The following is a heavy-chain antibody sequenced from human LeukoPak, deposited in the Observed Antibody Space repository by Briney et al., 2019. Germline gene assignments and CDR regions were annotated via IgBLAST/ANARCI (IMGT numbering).Heavy chain of an antibody. V-gene: IGHV3-23*01. CDR2: ISGSGGST. CDR1: GFTFSSYA. CDR3: AKDPSSSWGFDY. Sequence: TGGSLRLSCAASGFTFSSYAMSWVRQAPGKGLEWVSAISGSGGSTYYADSVKGRFTISRDNSKNTLYLQMNSLRAEDTAVYYCAKDPSSSWGFDYWGQGTLVTVSS. J-gene: IGHJ4*02. D-gene: IGHD6-13*01.